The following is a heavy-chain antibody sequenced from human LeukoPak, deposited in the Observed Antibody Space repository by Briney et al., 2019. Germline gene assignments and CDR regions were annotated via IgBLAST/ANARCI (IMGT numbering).Heavy chain of an antibody. CDR2: INHSGST. V-gene: IGHV4-34*01. J-gene: IGHJ5*02. Sequence: PSETLSLTCAVYGGSFSGYYWSWIRQPPGKGLGWIGEINHSGSTNYNPSLKSRVTISVDTSKNQFSLKLSSVTAADTAVYYCARLVATIKNWFDPWGQGTLVTVSS. CDR1: GGSFSGYY. D-gene: IGHD5-12*01. CDR3: ARLVATIKNWFDP.